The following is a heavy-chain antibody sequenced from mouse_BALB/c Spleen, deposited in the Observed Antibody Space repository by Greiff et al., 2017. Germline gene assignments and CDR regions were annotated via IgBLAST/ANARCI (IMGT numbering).Heavy chain of an antibody. J-gene: IGHJ4*01. V-gene: IGHV1-7*01. CDR3: ARSRNAMDY. CDR2: INPSTGYT. Sequence: VQLQQSGAELAKPGASVKMSCKASGYTFTSYWMHWVKQRPGQGLEWIGYINPSTGYTEYNQKFKDKATLTADKSSSTAYRQLSSLTSEDSAVYDVARSRNAMDYWGQGTSVTVSS. CDR1: GYTFTSYW.